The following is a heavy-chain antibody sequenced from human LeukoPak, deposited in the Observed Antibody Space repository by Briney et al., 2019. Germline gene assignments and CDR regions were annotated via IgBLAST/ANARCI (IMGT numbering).Heavy chain of an antibody. V-gene: IGHV3-30-3*01. D-gene: IGHD3/OR15-3a*01. Sequence: GGSLRLSCAASGFTFSSYAMHWVRQAPGKGLEWVAVISYDGSNKYYADSVKGRFTISRDNSKNTLYLQMNSLRAEDTAVYCCASGLDYLNYFDYWGQGTLVTVSS. CDR1: GFTFSSYA. CDR2: ISYDGSNK. CDR3: ASGLDYLNYFDY. J-gene: IGHJ4*02.